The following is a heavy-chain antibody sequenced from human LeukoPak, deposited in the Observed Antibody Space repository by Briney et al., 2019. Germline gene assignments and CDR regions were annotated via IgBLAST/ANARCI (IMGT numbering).Heavy chain of an antibody. V-gene: IGHV3-48*02. CDR2: ISSSSSTK. J-gene: IGHJ4*02. CDR3: ARRFDI. Sequence: RSLRLSCAAPAFTFSHYDTNWVRQAPGKGLQWVSYISSSSSTKKYADSVEGRFTMSRDNVKNSLHMQMNSLRDEDTAVYYCARRFDIWGQGTVVTVSS. CDR1: AFTFSHYD.